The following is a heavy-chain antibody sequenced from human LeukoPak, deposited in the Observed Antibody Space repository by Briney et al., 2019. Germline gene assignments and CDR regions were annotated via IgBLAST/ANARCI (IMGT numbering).Heavy chain of an antibody. Sequence: SETLSLTCTVSGGSISSSSYYWGWIRQPPGKGLEWIGSIYYSGSTYYNPSLKSRVTISVDTSKNQFSLSLSSVTAADTAVYYCARSYNDNRGRFDPWGQGTLVTVSS. CDR2: IYYSGST. CDR1: GGSISSSSYY. CDR3: ARSYNDNRGRFDP. J-gene: IGHJ5*02. V-gene: IGHV4-39*01. D-gene: IGHD3-22*01.